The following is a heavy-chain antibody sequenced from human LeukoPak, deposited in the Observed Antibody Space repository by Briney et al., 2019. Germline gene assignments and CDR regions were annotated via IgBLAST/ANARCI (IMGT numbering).Heavy chain of an antibody. CDR2: IYTSGST. Sequence: SETLSLTCTVSGGSISSYYWSWLRQPAGKGLEWIGRIYTSGSTNYNPSLKSRVTMSVDTSKNQFSLKLSSVTAADTAVYYCAREGQILTGYYTFDYWGQGTLVTGSS. CDR3: AREGQILTGYYTFDY. V-gene: IGHV4-4*07. CDR1: GGSISSYY. J-gene: IGHJ4*02. D-gene: IGHD3-9*01.